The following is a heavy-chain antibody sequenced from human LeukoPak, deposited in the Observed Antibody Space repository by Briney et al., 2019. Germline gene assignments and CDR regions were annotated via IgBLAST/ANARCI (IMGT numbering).Heavy chain of an antibody. D-gene: IGHD6-19*01. V-gene: IGHV4-34*01. CDR2: INHSGST. J-gene: IGHJ4*02. Sequence: SETLSLTCAVYGVSFSGYYWSWIRQPPGKGLEWIGEINHSGSTNYNPSLKSRVTISVDTSKNQFSLKLSSVTAADTAVYYCATPGIAVAGTLRPFDYWGQGTLVTVSS. CDR3: ATPGIAVAGTLRPFDY. CDR1: GVSFSGYY.